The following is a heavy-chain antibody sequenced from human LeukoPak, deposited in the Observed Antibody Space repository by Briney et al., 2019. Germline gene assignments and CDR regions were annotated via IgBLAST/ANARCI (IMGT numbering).Heavy chain of an antibody. CDR1: GGPFSGYY. D-gene: IGHD3-22*01. CDR2: INHSGSA. V-gene: IGHV4-34*01. J-gene: IGHJ4*02. Sequence: PSETLSPTCAVYGGPFSGYYWSWIRQPPGKGLEWIGEINHSGSANYNPSLKSRVTISVDMSKNQFSLKLSSVTAADTAVYYCARARGDYYDSSGYYSAFDYWGQGTLVTVSS. CDR3: ARARGDYYDSSGYYSAFDY.